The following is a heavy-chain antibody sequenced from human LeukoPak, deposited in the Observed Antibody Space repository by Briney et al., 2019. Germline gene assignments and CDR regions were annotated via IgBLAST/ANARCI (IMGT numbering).Heavy chain of an antibody. CDR1: AFTFSRYW. Sequence: GGSLRLSCAASAFTFSRYWTTWVRQAPGKGPEWVANINEDGSEKYYLDSVRGRFTISRDNAKNSLYLQMDSLRAEDTAVYYCARLFVYGSGAEAFDYWGQGTLVTVSS. CDR3: ARLFVYGSGAEAFDY. D-gene: IGHD3-10*01. J-gene: IGHJ4*02. V-gene: IGHV3-7*01. CDR2: INEDGSEK.